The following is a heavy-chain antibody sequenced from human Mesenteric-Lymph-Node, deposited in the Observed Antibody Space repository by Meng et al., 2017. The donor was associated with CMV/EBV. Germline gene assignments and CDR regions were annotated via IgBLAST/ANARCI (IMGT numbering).Heavy chain of an antibody. J-gene: IGHJ4*02. CDR1: GFTFSSYA. D-gene: IGHD6-6*01. V-gene: IGHV3-33*06. CDR2: IWSDGSDK. Sequence: GESLKISCAASGFTFSSYAMHWVRQAPGKGPEWVAVIWSDGSDKYYEESVRGRFTISRDNSENTLYLQMNSLRVEDTAMYYCAKGPTNSSSPLEALAYWGQGTLVTVSS. CDR3: AKGPTNSSSPLEALAY.